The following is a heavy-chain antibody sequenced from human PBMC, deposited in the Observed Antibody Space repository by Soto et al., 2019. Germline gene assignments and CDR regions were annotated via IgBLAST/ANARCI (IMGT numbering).Heavy chain of an antibody. CDR2: IWYDGSNK. Sequence: GGSLRLSCAASGFTFSSYGMHWVRQAPGKGLEWVAVIWYDGSNKYYADSVKGRFTISRDNSKNTLYLRMNSLRAEDTAVYYCARVSPYCSGGSCHNYYYYGMDVWGQGTTVTVSS. CDR3: ARVSPYCSGGSCHNYYYYGMDV. D-gene: IGHD2-15*01. V-gene: IGHV3-33*01. CDR1: GFTFSSYG. J-gene: IGHJ6*02.